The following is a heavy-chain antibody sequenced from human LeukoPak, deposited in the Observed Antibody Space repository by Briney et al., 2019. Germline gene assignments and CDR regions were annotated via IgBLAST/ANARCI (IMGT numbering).Heavy chain of an antibody. D-gene: IGHD5-18*01. Sequence: PGGSLRLSCAASGFSFSSYAMTWVRQAPGKGLEWVSVIYSGGSTYYADSVKGRFTISRDNSKNTLYLQMNNLRVEDTAVYYCARYHTALNYWGQGALVTASS. CDR2: IYSGGST. V-gene: IGHV3-53*01. CDR3: ARYHTALNY. CDR1: GFSFSSYA. J-gene: IGHJ4*02.